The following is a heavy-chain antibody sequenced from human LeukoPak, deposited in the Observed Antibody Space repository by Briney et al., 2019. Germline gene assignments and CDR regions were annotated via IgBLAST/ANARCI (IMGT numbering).Heavy chain of an antibody. J-gene: IGHJ4*02. CDR1: GGSFSGYY. CDR2: INHSGST. Sequence: PSGTLSLTCAVYGGSFSGYYWSWIRQPPGKGLEWIGEINHSGSTNYNPSLKSRVAISVDTSKNQFSLKLSSVTAADTAVYYCARAQGGSSVVVVAAPKYYFDYWGQGTLVTVSS. CDR3: ARAQGGSSVVVVAAPKYYFDY. V-gene: IGHV4-34*01. D-gene: IGHD2-15*01.